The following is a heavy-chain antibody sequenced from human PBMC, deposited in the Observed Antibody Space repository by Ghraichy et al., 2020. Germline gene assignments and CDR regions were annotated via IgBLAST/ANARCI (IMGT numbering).Heavy chain of an antibody. CDR2: ITSSSRTI. J-gene: IGHJ6*02. CDR3: ARGSTVVRFFYYYGMDV. CDR1: GFTFSSYS. V-gene: IGHV3-48*02. D-gene: IGHD4-23*01. Sequence: GGSLRLSCVGSGFTFSSYSMNWVRQSPGKGLEWISYITSSSRTIFYADSVKGRFTISRDNAQKSLYLQMNSLRDEDTAVYYCARGSTVVRFFYYYGMDVWGQGTTVTVSS.